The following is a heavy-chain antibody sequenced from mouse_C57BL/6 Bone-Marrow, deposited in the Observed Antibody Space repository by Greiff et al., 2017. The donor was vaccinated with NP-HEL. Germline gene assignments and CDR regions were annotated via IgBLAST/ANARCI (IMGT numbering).Heavy chain of an antibody. CDR3: TGGNGRYFDY. CDR2: IRLKSDNYAT. CDR1: GFTFSNYW. J-gene: IGHJ2*01. V-gene: IGHV6-3*01. Sequence: EVKVEESGGGLVQPGGSMKLSCVASGFTFSNYWMNWVRQSPEKGLEWVAQIRLKSDNYATHYAESVKGRFTISRDDSKSSVYLQMNNLRAEDTGIYYCTGGNGRYFDYWGQGTTLTVSS.